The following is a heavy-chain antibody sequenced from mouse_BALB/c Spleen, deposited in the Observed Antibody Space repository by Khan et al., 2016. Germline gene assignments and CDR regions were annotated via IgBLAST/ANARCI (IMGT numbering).Heavy chain of an antibody. D-gene: IGHD1-1*01. Sequence: EVKLLESGGGLVQPGGSLKLSCAASGFDFSRYWMSWVRQAPGKGLEWIGEINPDSSTINYTPSLKDKFIISRDNAKNTLYLQMSKVRSENTALYYCARLYYYGSSDYWGQGTTLTVSS. V-gene: IGHV4-1*02. CDR1: GFDFSRYW. J-gene: IGHJ2*01. CDR2: INPDSSTI. CDR3: ARLYYYGSSDY.